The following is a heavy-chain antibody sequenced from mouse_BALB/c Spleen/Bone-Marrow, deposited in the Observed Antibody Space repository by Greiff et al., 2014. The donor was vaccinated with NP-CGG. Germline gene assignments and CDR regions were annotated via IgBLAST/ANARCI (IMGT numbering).Heavy chain of an antibody. CDR1: GYTFTSYW. Sequence: VQLQQSGAELVRPGASVKLSCKASGYTFTSYWINWVKQRPGQGPEWIGNIYPSDSYTNYNQKFKDKATLTVDKSSTTAYMQLSSPTSEDSAVYYCTRGGSSPYYFDYWGQGSTLTVSS. CDR2: IYPSDSYT. V-gene: IGHV1-69*02. CDR3: TRGGSSPYYFDY. D-gene: IGHD1-1*01. J-gene: IGHJ2*01.